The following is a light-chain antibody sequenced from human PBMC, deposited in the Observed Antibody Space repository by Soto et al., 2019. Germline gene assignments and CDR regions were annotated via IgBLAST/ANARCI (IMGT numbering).Light chain of an antibody. CDR1: QSVSRNY. J-gene: IGKJ1*01. CDR3: QQYNNWPPWT. CDR2: TAS. V-gene: IGKV3-20*01. Sequence: EIVLTQSPGTLSLSPGEGATLSCRASQSVSRNYLAWYQQKPGQAPRLLIYTASRRATGIPDRFSGSGSGTDFTLTISSLQSEDFAVYYCQQYNNWPPWTFGQGTKVDNK.